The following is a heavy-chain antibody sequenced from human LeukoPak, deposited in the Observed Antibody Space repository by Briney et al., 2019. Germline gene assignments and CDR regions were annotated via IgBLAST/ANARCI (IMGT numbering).Heavy chain of an antibody. CDR3: ARVWVPLKFVTGIDAFDI. D-gene: IGHD7-27*01. CDR1: GGTFSSYA. CDR2: ITPIFGTP. V-gene: IGHV1-69*01. Sequence: SVKVSCKASGGTFSSYAISWVRQAPGHGLELVGAITPIFGTPNYVEKFQGRVTISADESTSTAYMELSSLRSEDTAVYYCARVWVPLKFVTGIDAFDIWGQGTMVTVSS. J-gene: IGHJ3*02.